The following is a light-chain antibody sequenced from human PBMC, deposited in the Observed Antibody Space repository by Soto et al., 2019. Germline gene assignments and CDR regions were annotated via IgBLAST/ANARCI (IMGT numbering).Light chain of an antibody. V-gene: IGLV1-51*01. Sequence: QSVLTQPPSVSAAPGQKVTISCSGSSSNIGGNSVSWYQQLPGTAPKLLIYDDNKRPSGIPDRFSVSKSGTSATLGITGFQTGDEAYYYCGSWDSSLSAYVFGTGTKVTVL. CDR2: DDN. CDR3: GSWDSSLSAYV. J-gene: IGLJ1*01. CDR1: SSNIGGNS.